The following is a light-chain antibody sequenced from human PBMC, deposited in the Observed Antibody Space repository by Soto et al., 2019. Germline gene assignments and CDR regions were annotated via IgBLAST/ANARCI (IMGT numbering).Light chain of an antibody. V-gene: IGLV2-14*01. CDR3: CSYTSSSTVL. CDR2: DVS. CDR1: SSDVGVYDF. J-gene: IGLJ2*01. Sequence: QSVLTQPASVSGSPGQSITISCTGTSSDVGVYDFVSWYQQHPAKAPKLLIYDVSYRPSGVSDRFSGSKSGNTASLTISGLQAEDEADYYCCSYTSSSTVLFGGGTKLTGL.